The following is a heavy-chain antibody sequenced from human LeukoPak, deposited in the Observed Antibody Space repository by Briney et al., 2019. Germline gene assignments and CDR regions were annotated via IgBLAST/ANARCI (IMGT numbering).Heavy chain of an antibody. CDR1: GGCISGSSYY. Sequence: PSYTLSLTCTLSGGCISGSSYYWGWIRQPPGKGLECIGSIYYSGSTYYNPPLKSRDTISVDTSKNQFSLKLNSVTATDTAVYYCARHYGRWGQGTLVTVS. CDR2: IYYSGST. D-gene: IGHD3-10*01. J-gene: IGHJ4*02. V-gene: IGHV4-39*01. CDR3: ARHYGR.